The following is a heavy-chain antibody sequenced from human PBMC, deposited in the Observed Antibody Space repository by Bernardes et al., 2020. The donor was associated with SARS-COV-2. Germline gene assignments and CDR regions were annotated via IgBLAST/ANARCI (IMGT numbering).Heavy chain of an antibody. Sequence: SEALSLTCTVSGGSISSSSFYWGWVLQSPGKGLEWLGSIYHSGSTSYNPSLSRRVTISVDTSKNQFSLKLRSVTAADTAVYYCARQDYGSGSYLGYWGRGTLVTVSS. J-gene: IGHJ4*02. V-gene: IGHV4-39*01. CDR3: ARQDYGSGSYLGY. D-gene: IGHD3-10*01. CDR2: IYHSGST. CDR1: GGSISSSSFY.